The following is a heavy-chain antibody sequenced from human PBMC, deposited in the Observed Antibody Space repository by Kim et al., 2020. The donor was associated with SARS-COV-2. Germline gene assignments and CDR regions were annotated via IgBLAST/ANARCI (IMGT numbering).Heavy chain of an antibody. V-gene: IGHV1-69*04. Sequence: SVKVSCKASGGTFSSYAISWVRQAPGQGLEWMGRIIPILGIANYAQKFQGRVTITADKSTSTAYMELSSLRSEDTAVYYCARDWAMGGDGYNLLTNFDYWGQGTLVTVSS. CDR3: ARDWAMGGDGYNLLTNFDY. J-gene: IGHJ4*02. D-gene: IGHD3-16*01. CDR1: GGTFSSYA. CDR2: IIPILGIA.